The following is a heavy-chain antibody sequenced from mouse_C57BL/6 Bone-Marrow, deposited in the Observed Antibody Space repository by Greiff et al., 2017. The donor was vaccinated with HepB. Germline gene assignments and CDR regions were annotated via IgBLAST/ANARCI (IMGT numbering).Heavy chain of an antibody. Sequence: EVQLQQSGPELVKPGASVKISCKASGYTFTDYYMNWVKQSHGKSLEWIGDINPNNGGTSYNQKFKGKATLTVDKSSSTAYMELRSLTSEDSAVYYCARSGSSLFAYWGQGTLVTVSA. CDR2: INPNNGGT. CDR3: ARSGSSLFAY. CDR1: GYTFTDYY. D-gene: IGHD1-1*01. J-gene: IGHJ3*01. V-gene: IGHV1-26*01.